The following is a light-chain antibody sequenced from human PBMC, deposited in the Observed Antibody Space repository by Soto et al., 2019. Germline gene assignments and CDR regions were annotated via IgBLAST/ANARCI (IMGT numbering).Light chain of an antibody. Sequence: QSVLTQPPSVAATPGQRVTLTCSGSSYNIGSNLLNWYQQVPGTAPKLLIYSDDPRPSGVPDRFSGSKSGTSASLAISGLQSEDEADSYCAAWDDTLNGVLFGGGTQLTGL. J-gene: IGLJ2*01. V-gene: IGLV1-44*01. CDR3: AAWDDTLNGVL. CDR2: SDD. CDR1: SYNIGSNL.